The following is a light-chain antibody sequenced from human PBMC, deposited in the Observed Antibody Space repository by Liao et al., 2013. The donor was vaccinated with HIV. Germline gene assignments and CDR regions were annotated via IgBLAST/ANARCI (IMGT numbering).Light chain of an antibody. CDR3: QVWDSSSDRV. CDR1: ILGDKY. J-gene: IGLJ3*02. V-gene: IGLV3-1*01. CDR2: QDT. Sequence: SYELTQPPSVSVSPGQTATITCSGDILGDKYACWYQQKPGQSPVLVIYQDTKRPSGIPERFSGSNSGNTATLTISRVEAGDEADYYCQVWDSSSDRVFGGGTKLTVL.